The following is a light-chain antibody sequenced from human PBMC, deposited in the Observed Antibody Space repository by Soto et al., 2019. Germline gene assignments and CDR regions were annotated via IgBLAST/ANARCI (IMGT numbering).Light chain of an antibody. Sequence: EIVMTQSPLSLSVTPGEPASISCRSSQSLLHSDGYNYVDWYLQKPGQSPQLLIYLGSKRASGIPERFSGSGTSIDFLLKIRRGEAEDMGVYSSMKSLQTLPSFGPRTKVDIK. CDR3: MKSLQTLPS. J-gene: IGKJ3*01. CDR2: LGS. CDR1: QSLLHSDGYNY. V-gene: IGKV2-28*01.